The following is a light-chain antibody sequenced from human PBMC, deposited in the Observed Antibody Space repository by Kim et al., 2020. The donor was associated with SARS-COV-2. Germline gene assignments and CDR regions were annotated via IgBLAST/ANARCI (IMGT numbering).Light chain of an antibody. CDR2: DAS. Sequence: SASLGGRVTITCRASQGINNNVAWFQQKPGKAPKSLIYDASTLESGVPSKFSGSGSGTDFTLTISGLQPEDIATYYCQQYYNRPPTFGQGTKLEI. J-gene: IGKJ2*01. CDR3: QQYYNRPPT. CDR1: QGINNN. V-gene: IGKV1-16*02.